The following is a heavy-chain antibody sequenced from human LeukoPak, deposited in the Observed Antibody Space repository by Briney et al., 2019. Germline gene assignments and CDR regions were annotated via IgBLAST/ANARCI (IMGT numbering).Heavy chain of an antibody. CDR1: GITFINHA. J-gene: IGHJ4*02. V-gene: IGHV3-30-3*01. CDR3: ARNPGVGSSWYRLHY. Sequence: GGSLRLSCAASGITFINHAMDWVRQAPGKGLGWVAVISYDGSNTYYADSVKGRFTISRDNSKSTLYLQMNSLRVEDTAVYYCARNPGVGSSWYRLHYWGQGTLVTVSS. CDR2: ISYDGSNT. D-gene: IGHD6-13*01.